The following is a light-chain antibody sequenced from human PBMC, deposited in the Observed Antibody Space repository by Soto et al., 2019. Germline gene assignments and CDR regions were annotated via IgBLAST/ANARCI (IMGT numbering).Light chain of an antibody. CDR3: QQYNSWPLT. CDR2: DAS. Sequence: EIVMTQSPATLSVSPGERATLSCRASQSVSSYLAWYQQKPGQAPRLLIYDASNRATGIPARFSGSGSGTDFTLTISSLEPEDFAVYYCQQYNSWPLTFGGGTKVDIK. J-gene: IGKJ4*01. CDR1: QSVSSY. V-gene: IGKV3-11*01.